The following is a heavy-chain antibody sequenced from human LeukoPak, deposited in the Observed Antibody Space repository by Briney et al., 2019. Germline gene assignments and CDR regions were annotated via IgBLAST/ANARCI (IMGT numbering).Heavy chain of an antibody. Sequence: SETLSLTCTVSGVFISSYYWSWIRQPPGKGLEWIGYIYYSGSTNYNPSLKSRVTISVDTSKNQFSLKLSSVTAADTAVYYCARVSYYDSSGYYHFDYWGQGTLVTVSS. J-gene: IGHJ4*02. D-gene: IGHD3-22*01. CDR2: IYYSGST. V-gene: IGHV4-59*01. CDR1: GVFISSYY. CDR3: ARVSYYDSSGYYHFDY.